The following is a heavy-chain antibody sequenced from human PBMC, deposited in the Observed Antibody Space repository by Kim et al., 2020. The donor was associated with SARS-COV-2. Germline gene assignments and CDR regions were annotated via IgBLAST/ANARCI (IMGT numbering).Heavy chain of an antibody. D-gene: IGHD4-17*01. J-gene: IGHJ6*03. CDR3: ARLSGENIGYYYMDV. V-gene: IGHV5-51*01. CDR2: IYPGDSDT. CDR1: GYTFINYW. Sequence: GESLKISCKGSGYTFINYWIGWVRQMPGKGLEWMGIIYPGDSDTRYSPSFQGQVTISADKSISTAYLQWSSLKASDSAMYYCARLSGENIGYYYMDVWGKGTTVTVSS.